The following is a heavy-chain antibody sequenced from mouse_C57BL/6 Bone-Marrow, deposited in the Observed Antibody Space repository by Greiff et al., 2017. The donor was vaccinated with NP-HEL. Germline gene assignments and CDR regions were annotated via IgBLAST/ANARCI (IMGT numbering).Heavy chain of an antibody. D-gene: IGHD1-1*01. J-gene: IGHJ2*01. CDR1: GYTFTSYW. V-gene: IGHV1-52*01. CDR3: ARDPLLGNYFDY. CDR2: IDPSDSET. Sequence: VQLKQPGAELVRPGSSVKLSCKASGYTFTSYWMHWVKQRPIQGLEWIGNIDPSDSETHYNQKFKDKATLTVDKSSSTAYMQLSSLTSEDSAVYYCARDPLLGNYFDYWGQGTTLPVSS.